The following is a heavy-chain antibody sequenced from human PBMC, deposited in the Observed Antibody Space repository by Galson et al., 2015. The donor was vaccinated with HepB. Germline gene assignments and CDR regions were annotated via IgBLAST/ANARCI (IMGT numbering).Heavy chain of an antibody. CDR3: ARESGDYSIPYYFDY. Sequence: SVKVSCKASGYTFTSYAMHWVRQAPGQKLEWMGWINAGNGNTKYSQKFQGRVTITRDTSASTAYMELSSLRSEDTAVYYCARESGDYSIPYYFDYWGQGTLVTVSS. CDR1: GYTFTSYA. D-gene: IGHD4-11*01. V-gene: IGHV1-3*01. J-gene: IGHJ4*02. CDR2: INAGNGNT.